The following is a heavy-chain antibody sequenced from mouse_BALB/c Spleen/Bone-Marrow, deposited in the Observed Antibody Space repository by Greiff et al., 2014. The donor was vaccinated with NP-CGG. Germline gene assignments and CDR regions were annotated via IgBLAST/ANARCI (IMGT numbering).Heavy chain of an antibody. Sequence: LVKTGASVKISCKASGYSFTDYYMHWVKQTHGKSLEWIGYICCYNGGTSYNQKFKGKTTFTVDTSSSTAYMQFSSLTSEDSAVYYCARSEGVYYYGSSYALDYWGQGTSVTVSS. D-gene: IGHD1-1*01. CDR3: ARSEGVYYYGSSYALDY. CDR2: ICCYNGGT. CDR1: GYSFTDYY. J-gene: IGHJ4*01. V-gene: IGHV1S34*01.